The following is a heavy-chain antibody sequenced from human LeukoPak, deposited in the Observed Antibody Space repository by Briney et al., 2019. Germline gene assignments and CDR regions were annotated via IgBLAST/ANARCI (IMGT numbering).Heavy chain of an antibody. D-gene: IGHD6-13*01. CDR1: GDSISSGDYY. Sequence: SQTLSLTCTVSGDSISSGDYYWSWIRQPAGKGLEWIGRISSSGSTNYNPSLKSRVTISVDTSKNQFSLKLSSVTAADTAVYYCARGGSSSWYGYYYYYMDVWGKGTTVTISS. CDR3: ARGGSSSWYGYYYYYMDV. CDR2: ISSSGST. V-gene: IGHV4-61*02. J-gene: IGHJ6*03.